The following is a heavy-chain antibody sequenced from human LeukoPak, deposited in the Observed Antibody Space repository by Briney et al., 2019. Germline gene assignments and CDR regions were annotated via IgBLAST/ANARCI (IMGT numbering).Heavy chain of an antibody. D-gene: IGHD6-13*01. CDR2: ISYDGSNK. CDR1: GFTFSSYA. CDR3: ARDPYSHSSSWYVGYYYYGMDV. Sequence: GGSLRLSCAASGFTFSSYAMPWVRQAPGKGLEWVAVISYDGSNKYYADSVKGRFTISRDNSKNTLYLQMNSLRAEDTAVYYCARDPYSHSSSWYVGYYYYGMDVWGQGTTVTVSS. V-gene: IGHV3-30-3*01. J-gene: IGHJ6*02.